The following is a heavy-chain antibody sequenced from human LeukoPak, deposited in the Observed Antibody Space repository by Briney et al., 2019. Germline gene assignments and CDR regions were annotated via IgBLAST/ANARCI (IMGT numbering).Heavy chain of an antibody. CDR2: IRYDGSIK. Sequence: GGSLRLSCGASGFTFSSYGMHWVRQAPGKGLEWVAFIRYDGSIKYYADSVKGRFTISRDNSKNTLYLQMNSLRAEDTAVYYCTTVNYGVYRGEYFQHWGQGTLVTVSS. CDR3: TTVNYGVYRGEYFQH. D-gene: IGHD4-17*01. V-gene: IGHV3-30*02. CDR1: GFTFSSYG. J-gene: IGHJ1*01.